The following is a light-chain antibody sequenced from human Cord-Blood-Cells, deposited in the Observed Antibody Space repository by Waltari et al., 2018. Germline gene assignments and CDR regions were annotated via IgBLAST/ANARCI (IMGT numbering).Light chain of an antibody. Sequence: DIQMTQSPSTLSASVGDRVTIPCRASQSISSWLAWYQQKPGKAPKLLIYDASSLESGVPSRFSGSGSGTEFTLTISSLQPDDFATYCQQYNSYSRGYTFGQGTKLGIK. V-gene: IGKV1-5*01. J-gene: IGKJ2*01. CDR2: DAS. CDR3: QQYNSYSRGYT. CDR1: QSISSW.